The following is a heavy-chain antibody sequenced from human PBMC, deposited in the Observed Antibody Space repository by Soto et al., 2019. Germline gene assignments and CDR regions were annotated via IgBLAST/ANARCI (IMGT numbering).Heavy chain of an antibody. J-gene: IGHJ4*02. D-gene: IGHD6-19*01. Sequence: PGGSLRLSFAAAGCNFGVCGMHWVRQAPGKGLEWLSVLSYEGSEEYCADSVRGRFTISRDNSKNTLFLQMDSLRVDDTGVYYCALTRRSSLLEVAGPGFEYWGQGTLVTVSS. CDR3: ALTRRSSLLEVAGPGFEY. CDR2: LSYEGSEE. V-gene: IGHV3-30*03. CDR1: GCNFGVCG.